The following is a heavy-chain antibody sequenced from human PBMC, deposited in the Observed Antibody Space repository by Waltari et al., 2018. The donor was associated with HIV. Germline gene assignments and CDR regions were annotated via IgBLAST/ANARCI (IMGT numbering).Heavy chain of an antibody. V-gene: IGHV3-74*01. Sequence: DVQLVESGGGLVQPGGSLRLSCVVSGFTFRNYWMHWVRQAPGKGLIWVSFIAGDGSRKSHADSVKGRFSISRDNDKNTLYLEMHSLSADDSALYYCARDNRHNGASLGFDLWGRGTLVTVST. CDR3: ARDNRHNGASLGFDL. D-gene: IGHD2-8*01. CDR1: GFTFRNYW. CDR2: IAGDGSRK. J-gene: IGHJ2*01.